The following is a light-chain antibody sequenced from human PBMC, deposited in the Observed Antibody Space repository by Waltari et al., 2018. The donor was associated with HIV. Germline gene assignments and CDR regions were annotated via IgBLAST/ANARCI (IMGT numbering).Light chain of an antibody. CDR2: KAS. J-gene: IGKJ2*01. CDR3: QQYNT. CDR1: APVTLW. Sequence: DIQLTQSPSTLSASVGDRVTITCRSSAPVTLWLAWYQQKPGKAPKLLIYKASTLQTGVPSRCSGSRSGTQFTLTISSLQPEDFATYYCQQYNTFGPGTRLEIK. V-gene: IGKV1-5*03.